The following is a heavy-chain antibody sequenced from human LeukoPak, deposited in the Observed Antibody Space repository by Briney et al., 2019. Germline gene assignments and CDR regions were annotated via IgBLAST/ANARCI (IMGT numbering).Heavy chain of an antibody. J-gene: IGHJ5*02. CDR1: GGSFSGYY. CDR2: IHHSGTT. D-gene: IGHD3-9*01. CDR3: ARDYDVLTAYPPTQLFDP. Sequence: SETLSLTCAVYGGSFSGYYWSWIRQPPGKGLECIGEIHHSGTTNYNPSLKSRVTISVDKSKNQFSLKLNSVTAADTAVYYCARDYDVLTAYPPTQLFDPWGQGTLVTVSS. V-gene: IGHV4-34*01.